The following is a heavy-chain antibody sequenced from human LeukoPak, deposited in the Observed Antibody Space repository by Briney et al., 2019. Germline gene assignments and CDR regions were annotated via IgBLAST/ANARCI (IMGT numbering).Heavy chain of an antibody. D-gene: IGHD2-8*02. CDR2: INPTGTST. CDR1: GYTFTNYY. CDR3: AREESGGYFDY. V-gene: IGHV1-46*01. J-gene: IGHJ4*02. Sequence: ASVKVSCKASGYTFTNYYMHWVRQAPGQGLEWMGLINPTGTSTNYAQKFRGRVTMTRDTSTTTVYMELSSLRSEDTAVYYCAREESGGYFDYWGQGTLVTVST.